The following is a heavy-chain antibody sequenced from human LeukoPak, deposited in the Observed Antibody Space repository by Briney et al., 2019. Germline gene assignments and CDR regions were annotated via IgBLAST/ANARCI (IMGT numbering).Heavy chain of an antibody. D-gene: IGHD6-6*01. CDR1: GFTFSSYE. CDR2: ISSSSSYI. J-gene: IGHJ3*01. Sequence: PGGSLRLSCAASGFTFSSYEMNWVRQAPGKGLEWVSYISSSSSYIYYADSVKGRFTISRDNAKNSLYLQMNSLRAEDTAVYYCARSLYSSRSGDFDLWGQGTMVTVSA. V-gene: IGHV3-21*05. CDR3: ARSLYSSRSGDFDL.